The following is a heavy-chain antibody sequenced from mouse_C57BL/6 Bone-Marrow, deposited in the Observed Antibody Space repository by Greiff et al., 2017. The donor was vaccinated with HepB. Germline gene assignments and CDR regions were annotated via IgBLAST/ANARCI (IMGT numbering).Heavy chain of an antibody. CDR3: AREDTTGDSYWYFDV. CDR2: IYPSDSET. D-gene: IGHD1-1*01. V-gene: IGHV1-61*01. J-gene: IGHJ1*03. Sequence: QVQLQQPGAELVRPGSSVKLSCKASGYTFTSYWMDWVKQRPGQGLEWIGNIYPSDSETHYNQKFKDKATLTVDKSSSTAYMQLSSLTSEDSAVYYCAREDTTGDSYWYFDVWGRGTTVTVSS. CDR1: GYTFTSYW.